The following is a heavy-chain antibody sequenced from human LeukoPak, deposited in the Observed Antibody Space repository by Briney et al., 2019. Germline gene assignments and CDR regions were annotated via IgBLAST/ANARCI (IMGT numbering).Heavy chain of an antibody. CDR3: ARHSRYDFWSGYYGNAFDI. J-gene: IGHJ3*02. D-gene: IGHD3-3*01. CDR1: GGSINSSTYY. V-gene: IGHV4-39*01. CDR2: IYYSGTT. Sequence: PSETLSLTCTGSGGSINSSTYYWGWIRQPPGKGLEWIGSIYYSGTTYYNPSLKSRVTISVDTSKNQFSLKLSSVTAADTAVYYCARHSRYDFWSGYYGNAFDIWGQGTMVTVSS.